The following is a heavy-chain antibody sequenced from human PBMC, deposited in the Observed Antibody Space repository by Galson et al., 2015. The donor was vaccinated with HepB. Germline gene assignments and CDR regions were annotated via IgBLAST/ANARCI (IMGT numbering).Heavy chain of an antibody. CDR1: GGSFSGYY. CDR3: ARETGVAEGDPGFDY. V-gene: IGHV4-34*01. CDR2: INYSGST. J-gene: IGHJ4*02. D-gene: IGHD2-15*01. Sequence: LSLTCAVYGGSFSGYYWSWIRQPPGKGLEWIGEINYSGSTNYNPSLKSRVTISVDTSKNQFSLKLSSVTAADTAVYYCARETGVAEGDPGFDYWGQGTLVTVSS.